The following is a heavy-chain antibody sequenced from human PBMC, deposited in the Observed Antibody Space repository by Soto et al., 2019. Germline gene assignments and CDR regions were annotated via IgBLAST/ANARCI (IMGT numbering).Heavy chain of an antibody. V-gene: IGHV6-1*02. CDR3: ARERGFLSEAFDI. CDR1: GDSVSSNIAT. CDR2: TYYMSRWYT. Sequence: QVQLQQSGPGLVKPSQTLSLTCAISGDSVSSNIATWNWLRQSPSRGLEWPGRTYYMSRWYTDYAPSVKSRITINPDTSKNHVSLQLNSVTPEDTAVYYCARERGFLSEAFDIWGRGTMVTVSS. D-gene: IGHD3-10*01. J-gene: IGHJ3*02.